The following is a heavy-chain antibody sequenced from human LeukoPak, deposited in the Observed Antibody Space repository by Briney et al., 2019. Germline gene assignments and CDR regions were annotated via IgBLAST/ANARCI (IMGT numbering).Heavy chain of an antibody. Sequence: ASVKVSCKASGYTFTSYGINWVRQAPGQGLEWMGWISAYNGNTNYAQKLQGRVTMTTDTSTSTAYMELRSLRSDDTAVYYCARALLGYCSGGSCYYNWFDPWGQGTLVTVSS. V-gene: IGHV1-18*01. CDR2: ISAYNGNT. CDR3: ARALLGYCSGGSCYYNWFDP. CDR1: GYTFTSYG. D-gene: IGHD2-15*01. J-gene: IGHJ5*02.